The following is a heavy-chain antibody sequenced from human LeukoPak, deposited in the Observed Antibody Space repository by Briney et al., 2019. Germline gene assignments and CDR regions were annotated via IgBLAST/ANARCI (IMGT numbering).Heavy chain of an antibody. V-gene: IGHV1-69*04. Sequence: ASEKVSCKASGGTFSSYAISWVRQAPGQGLEWMGRIIPILGIANYAQKFQGRVTITADKSTSTAYMELSSLRSEDTAVYYCANPLGGGSGSYFDYWGQGTLVTVSS. CDR1: GGTFSSYA. CDR2: IIPILGIA. CDR3: ANPLGGGSGSYFDY. D-gene: IGHD3-10*01. J-gene: IGHJ4*02.